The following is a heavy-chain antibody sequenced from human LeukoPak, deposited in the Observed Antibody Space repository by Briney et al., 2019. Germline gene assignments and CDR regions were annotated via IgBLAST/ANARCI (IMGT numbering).Heavy chain of an antibody. CDR3: ARLRSGSYDY. CDR1: GFTFSSYA. J-gene: IGHJ4*02. V-gene: IGHV3-64*01. D-gene: IGHD3-10*01. Sequence: PGGSLRLSCAASGFTFSSYAMHWVRQAPGKGLEYVSAISGNGGSTYYAISAKGRFTISRDNSKNTLFLQMGSLRADDMAVYYCARLRSGSYDYWGQGTLVTVSS. CDR2: ISGNGGST.